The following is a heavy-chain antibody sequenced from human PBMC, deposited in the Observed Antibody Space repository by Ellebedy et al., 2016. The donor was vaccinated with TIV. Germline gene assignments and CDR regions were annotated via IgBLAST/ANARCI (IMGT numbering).Heavy chain of an antibody. CDR2: ISYRGST. Sequence: SETLSLTXTVSGGSIVNSPYFWGWIRQPPGKGLEWTGSISYRGSTFYIPALKSRVTMSVDTSKDQFSLKVRSVTAADTAFYFCARVAAAGHLSSVDFWGQGTLVTVSS. V-gene: IGHV4-39*01. J-gene: IGHJ4*02. CDR3: ARVAAAGHLSSVDF. D-gene: IGHD2-21*02. CDR1: GGSIVNSPYF.